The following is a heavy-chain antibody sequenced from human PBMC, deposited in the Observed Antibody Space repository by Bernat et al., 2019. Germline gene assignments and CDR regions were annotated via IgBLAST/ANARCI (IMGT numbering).Heavy chain of an antibody. J-gene: IGHJ4*02. V-gene: IGHV3-33*01. CDR3: ARDPQYSSSPCFDY. CDR1: GFTFSSYG. D-gene: IGHD6-6*01. Sequence: QVQLVESGGGVVQPGRSLRLSCAASGFTFSSYGMHWVRQAPGEGLEWVAVIWYDGSNKYYADSVNGRFTISRDNSKNTLYLQMNSLRAEDTAVYYCARDPQYSSSPCFDYWGQGTLVTVSS. CDR2: IWYDGSNK.